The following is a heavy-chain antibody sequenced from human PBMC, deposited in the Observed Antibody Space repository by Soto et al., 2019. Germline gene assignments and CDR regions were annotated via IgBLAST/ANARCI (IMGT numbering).Heavy chain of an antibody. D-gene: IGHD1-26*01. CDR2: INPNSGGT. Sequence: ASVKVSCKASGYTFTGYYMHWVRQAPGQGLEWMGWINPNSGGTNYAQKFQGWVTMTRDTSISTAYMELSRLRSDDTAVYYCARGGGSYEGYFDYWGQGTLVTVSS. J-gene: IGHJ4*02. V-gene: IGHV1-2*04. CDR1: GYTFTGYY. CDR3: ARGGGSYEGYFDY.